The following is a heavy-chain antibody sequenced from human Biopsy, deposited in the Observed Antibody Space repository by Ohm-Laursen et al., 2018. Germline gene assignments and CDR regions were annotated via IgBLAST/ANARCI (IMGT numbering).Heavy chain of an antibody. D-gene: IGHD3-22*01. Sequence: GTLSLTCTVSGGPTSSDYWSWIRQPPGKGLQWIGYVYYTGSTDYNPSLQSRVTISVDTSKNHFSLRLRSVTPADTAIYYCARDRGYYSDRTVPGYFDLWGRGTLVTVSS. CDR3: ARDRGYYSDRTVPGYFDL. J-gene: IGHJ2*01. CDR1: GGPTSSDY. CDR2: VYYTGST. V-gene: IGHV4-59*01.